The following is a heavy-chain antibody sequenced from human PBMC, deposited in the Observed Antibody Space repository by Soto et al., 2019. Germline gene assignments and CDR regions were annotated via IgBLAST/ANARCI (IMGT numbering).Heavy chain of an antibody. Sequence: QVQLVESGGGVVQPGRSLRLSCAASGFTFSSYAMHWVRQAPGKGLEWVAVISYDGSNKYYADSVKGRFTISRDNSKNTLYLQMNSRRAEDTAVYYCAREQGGCDYWGQGTLVTVSS. CDR3: AREQGGCDY. J-gene: IGHJ4*02. CDR1: GFTFSSYA. D-gene: IGHD3-16*01. V-gene: IGHV3-30-3*01. CDR2: ISYDGSNK.